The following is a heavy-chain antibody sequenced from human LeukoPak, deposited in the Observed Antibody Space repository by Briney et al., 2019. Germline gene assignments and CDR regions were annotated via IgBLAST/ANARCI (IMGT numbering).Heavy chain of an antibody. J-gene: IGHJ5*02. CDR2: IYYSGST. CDR3: ARVESNWFDP. Sequence: PSETLSLTCTVSGGSISSYYWSWIRQPLGKGLEWIGYIYYSGSTNYNPSLKSRVTISVDTSKNQFSLKLSSVTAADTAVYYCARVESNWFDPWGQGTLVTVSS. V-gene: IGHV4-59*01. CDR1: GGSISSYY.